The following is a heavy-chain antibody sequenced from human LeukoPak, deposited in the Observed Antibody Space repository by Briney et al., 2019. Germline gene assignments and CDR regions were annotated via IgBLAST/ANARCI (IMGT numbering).Heavy chain of an antibody. V-gene: IGHV1-18*01. Sequence: ASVKVSCKASGYTFTNYGISWVRQAPGQGLEWMGWISTYNGDTNYAQKLQGRVTMTTDTSTSTASMELRSLRSDDTAVYYCARERGYDSNGYYRDAFDVWGQGTMVTVSS. CDR2: ISTYNGDT. CDR3: ARERGYDSNGYYRDAFDV. CDR1: GYTFTNYG. D-gene: IGHD3-22*01. J-gene: IGHJ3*01.